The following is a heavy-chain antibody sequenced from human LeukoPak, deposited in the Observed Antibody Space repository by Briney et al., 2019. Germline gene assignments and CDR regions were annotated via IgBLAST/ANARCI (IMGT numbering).Heavy chain of an antibody. D-gene: IGHD6-6*01. V-gene: IGHV4-31*03. CDR3: ARLHGLSQLVRNYRNWFDP. CDR1: GGSISSGGYY. CDR2: IYYSGST. Sequence: SETLSLTCTVSGGSISSGGYYWSWIRQHPGEGLEWIGYIYYSGSTSYNPSLKSRITISLDTPKNQFSLRLASVTAADTAVYYCARLHGLSQLVRNYRNWFDPWAREPWSPSPQ. J-gene: IGHJ5*02.